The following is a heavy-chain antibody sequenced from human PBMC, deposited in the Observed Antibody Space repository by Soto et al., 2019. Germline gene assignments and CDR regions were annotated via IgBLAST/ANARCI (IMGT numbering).Heavy chain of an antibody. CDR2: ISPDDGST. J-gene: IGHJ6*02. Sequence: QVQLVQSGAEVKKPGASVKVSCKASGFTFTNYFFHCVRQAPRQGLEWMGIISPDDGSTNYVQSLQGGVTMTNDTSTSTVYRELSSLRSEDTGVYYCASGDGRGSSGFYSYYGMDVWGHGTTVTVSS. CDR1: GFTFTNYF. V-gene: IGHV1-46*01. D-gene: IGHD6-25*01. CDR3: ASGDGRGSSGFYSYYGMDV.